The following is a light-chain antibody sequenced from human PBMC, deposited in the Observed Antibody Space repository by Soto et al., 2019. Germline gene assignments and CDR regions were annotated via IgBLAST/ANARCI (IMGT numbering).Light chain of an antibody. CDR2: GAF. V-gene: IGKV1-39*01. J-gene: IGKJ3*01. CDR3: QQNYNIHFN. CDR1: HSISSY. Sequence: DIQMTQSPSSLSASVGDRVTITCRASHSISSYLNCYQQKPGKAPKLLIYGAFILQSGVPSRFGGSGARTDFTLPISSLQPEDFTTYFCQQNYNIHFNFGPGTKVDIK.